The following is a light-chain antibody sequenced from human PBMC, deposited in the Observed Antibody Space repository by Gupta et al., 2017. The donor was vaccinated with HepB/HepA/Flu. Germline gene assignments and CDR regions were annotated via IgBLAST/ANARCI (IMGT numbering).Light chain of an antibody. V-gene: IGKV1-17*01. CDR3: LQHNTFPWT. Sequence: DIQMTQSPSSLSASVGDRVTITCRASEDSRNYLGWFQQKPGNAPKRLIYGAYNLQSGVPSRFSGRGSGTEFSLTISSLQPEDFATYYCLQHNTFPWTFGQGTKVEVK. J-gene: IGKJ1*01. CDR2: GAY. CDR1: EDSRNY.